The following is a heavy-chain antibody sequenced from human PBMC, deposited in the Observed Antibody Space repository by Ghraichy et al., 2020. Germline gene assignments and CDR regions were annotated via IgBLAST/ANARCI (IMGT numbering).Heavy chain of an antibody. CDR3: ARHSGSYYYGSGSYYSNWFDP. CDR1: GASISHTYY. D-gene: IGHD3-10*01. CDR2: FYYGGTT. V-gene: IGHV4-39*01. J-gene: IGHJ5*02. Sequence: SETLSLTCTVSGASISHTYYWAWIRQPPGKGLEWIGSFYYGGTTYYNPSLESRITISVDTSNNQFSLKLNSVTASDTAVYYCARHSGSYYYGSGSYYSNWFDPWGQGTLVNVSS.